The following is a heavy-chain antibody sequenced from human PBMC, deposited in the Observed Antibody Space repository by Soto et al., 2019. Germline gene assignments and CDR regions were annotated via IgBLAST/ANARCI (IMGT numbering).Heavy chain of an antibody. CDR3: ARAISGYVT. CDR2: INNGNGDT. D-gene: IGHD5-12*01. V-gene: IGHV1-3*04. Sequence: QVQLVQSGAEMKKPGASVKVSCKTSGINYNTYAIHWVRQAPGQGLEWMGWINNGNGDTKYSQNFQGRVTLTRDTSASTVYMDLDSLSSEDTGLYFCARAISGYVTWGQGTLVTVSS. CDR1: GINYNTYA. J-gene: IGHJ1*01.